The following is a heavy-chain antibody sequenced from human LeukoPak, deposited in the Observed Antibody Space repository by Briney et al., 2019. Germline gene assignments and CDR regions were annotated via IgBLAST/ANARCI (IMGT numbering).Heavy chain of an antibody. CDR2: ISAYNGNT. Sequence: GASVKVSCKASGYTFTSYGISWVRQAPGQGLEWMGWISAYNGNTNYAQKLQGRVTITTDTSTSTAYMELRSLRSDDTAVYYCARCGIVVVPAAGKADYYYYYMDVWGKGTTVTVSS. J-gene: IGHJ6*03. CDR1: GYTFTSYG. D-gene: IGHD2-2*01. V-gene: IGHV1-18*01. CDR3: ARCGIVVVPAAGKADYYYYYMDV.